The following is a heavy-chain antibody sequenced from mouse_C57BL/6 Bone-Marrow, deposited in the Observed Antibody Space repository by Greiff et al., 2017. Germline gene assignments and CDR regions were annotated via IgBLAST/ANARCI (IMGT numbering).Heavy chain of an antibody. V-gene: IGHV1-69*01. CDR1: GYTFTSYW. CDR3: AREGFITTGPFAY. J-gene: IGHJ3*01. Sequence: QVQLQQPGAELVMPGASVKLSCKASGYTFTSYWMHWVKQRPGQGLEWIGEIDPSDSYTNYNQKFKGKSTLTVDKSSSTAYMQLSSLTSEDSAVYYCAREGFITTGPFAYWGQGTLVTVSA. D-gene: IGHD1-1*01. CDR2: IDPSDSYT.